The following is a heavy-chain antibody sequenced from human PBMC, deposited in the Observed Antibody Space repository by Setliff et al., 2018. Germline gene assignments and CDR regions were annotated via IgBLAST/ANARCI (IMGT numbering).Heavy chain of an antibody. V-gene: IGHV3-23*01. CDR1: GFRFSSYA. CDR2: VSGSGANT. J-gene: IGHJ5*02. D-gene: IGHD3-10*01. CDR3: AKDLGVNFGELIA. Sequence: GGSLRLSCVASGFRFSSYAMNWVRQAPGKGLEWVSGVSGSGANTFYADSVKGRFTISRDDSKNTLYLQMDRLRTEDTALYYCAKDLGVNFGELIAWGQGTLVTVSS.